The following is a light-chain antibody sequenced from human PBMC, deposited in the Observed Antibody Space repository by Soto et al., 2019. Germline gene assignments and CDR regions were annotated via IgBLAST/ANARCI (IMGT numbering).Light chain of an antibody. J-gene: IGKJ1*01. V-gene: IGKV3-15*01. Sequence: IVMTQSPDTLSGSQGERATFSCRSSQSVISNFAWYQQKPGQAPALVIHGASTSATGIPARFSGSGSGTDFTLTISSLQSEDFAFDDYQQYYNWTRTFGQGTKVDIK. CDR1: QSVISN. CDR3: QQYYNWTRT. CDR2: GAS.